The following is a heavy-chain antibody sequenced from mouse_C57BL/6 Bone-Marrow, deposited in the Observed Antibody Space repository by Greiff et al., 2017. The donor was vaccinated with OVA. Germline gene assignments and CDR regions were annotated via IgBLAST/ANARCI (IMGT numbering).Heavy chain of an antibody. V-gene: IGHV1-81*01. J-gene: IGHJ1*03. Sequence: QVQLQQSGAELARPGASVKLSCKASGYTFTSYGISWVKQRTGQGLEWIGEIYPRSGNTYYNEKFKGKATLTADKSSSTAYMELRSLTSEDSAVYFCARSDGYYVDWYFDVWGTGTTVTVSS. CDR3: ARSDGYYVDWYFDV. D-gene: IGHD2-3*01. CDR2: IYPRSGNT. CDR1: GYTFTSYG.